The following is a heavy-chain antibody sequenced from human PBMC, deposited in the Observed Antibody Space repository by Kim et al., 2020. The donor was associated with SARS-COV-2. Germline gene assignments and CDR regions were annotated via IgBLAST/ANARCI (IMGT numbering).Heavy chain of an antibody. CDR2: IYHSGST. Sequence: SETLSLTCDVSGVSVSSSNFYWSWIRQPPGKGLEWVGYIYHSGSTEYNPSLKSRVSISMDTSRNQFSLKVRSVTAADTAVYYCARGPPVKVWFRSESWG. D-gene: IGHD3-10*01. CDR3: ARGPPVKVWFRSES. V-gene: IGHV4-61*01. J-gene: IGHJ5*01. CDR1: GVSVSSSNFY.